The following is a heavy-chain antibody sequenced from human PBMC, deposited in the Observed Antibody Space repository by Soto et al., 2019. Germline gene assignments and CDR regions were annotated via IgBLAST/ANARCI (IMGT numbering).Heavy chain of an antibody. CDR3: ATKPNGLYYFAY. J-gene: IGHJ4*02. CDR1: GGSMSSGGYY. Sequence: QVQLQESGPGLVKPSQTLSLTCTVSGGSMSSGGYYWSWIRQHPGKGLEWIGYIYSSARTDFNPSLKGRVTRSVDMSKDQFSRRRSSVTDADTAVYYCATKPNGLYYFAYWGQGSLVPVSS. V-gene: IGHV4-31*03. CDR2: IYSSART. D-gene: IGHD2-8*01.